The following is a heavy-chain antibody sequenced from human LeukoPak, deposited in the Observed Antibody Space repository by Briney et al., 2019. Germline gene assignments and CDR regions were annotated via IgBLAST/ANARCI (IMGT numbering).Heavy chain of an antibody. J-gene: IGHJ4*02. CDR2: MFYTGST. CDR1: GGPISGSSYY. Sequence: SETLSLTCTVSGGPISGSSYYWGWIRQPPGKGLEWIGTMFYTGSTYYNLSLKSRVTMSVDTSKNQFALSLSSVTAADTAMYYCARGVAGPRRYFDYWGQGTLVTVSS. CDR3: ARGVAGPRRYFDY. D-gene: IGHD6-19*01. V-gene: IGHV4-39*01.